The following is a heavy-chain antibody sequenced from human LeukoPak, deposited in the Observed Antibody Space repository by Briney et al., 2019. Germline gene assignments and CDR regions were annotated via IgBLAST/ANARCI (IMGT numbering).Heavy chain of an antibody. CDR3: ARDLGATPNPFDY. V-gene: IGHV3-21*01. D-gene: IGHD1-26*01. CDR1: GFTFSSYS. CDR2: ISSSSSYI. J-gene: IGHJ4*02. Sequence: GGSLRLSCAASGFTFSSYSTNWVRQAPGKGLEWVSSISSSSSYIYYADSVKGRFTISRDNAKNSLYLQMNSLRAEDTAVYYCARDLGATPNPFDYWGQGTLVTVSS.